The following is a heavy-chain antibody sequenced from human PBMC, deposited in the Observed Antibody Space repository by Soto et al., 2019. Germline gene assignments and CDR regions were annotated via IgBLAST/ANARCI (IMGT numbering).Heavy chain of an antibody. V-gene: IGHV4-4*02. CDR3: ALLPGPGDYHDAFDI. D-gene: IGHD7-27*01. CDR2: IYHSGST. J-gene: IGHJ3*02. Sequence: SETLSLTCAVSGGSISSSNWWSWVRQPPGKGLEWIGEIYHSGSTNYNPSLKSRVTISVDKSKNQFSLKLSSVTAADTAVYYCALLPGPGDYHDAFDIWGQGTMVTVSS. CDR1: GGSISSSNW.